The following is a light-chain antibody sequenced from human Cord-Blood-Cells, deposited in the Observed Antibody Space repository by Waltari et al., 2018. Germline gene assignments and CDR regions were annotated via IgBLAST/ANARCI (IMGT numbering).Light chain of an antibody. V-gene: IGKV3-20*01. CDR3: QQYGSSPIT. CDR1: QCVSSSY. J-gene: IGKJ5*01. CDR2: GAS. Sequence: IELTRSPGSLSLSPGARATPSCSARQCVSSSYLAWYQQKPGQAPRLLIYGASSRATGIPDRFSGSGSGTDFTLTISSLEAEDVAVYYCQQYGSSPITFGQGTRLEIK.